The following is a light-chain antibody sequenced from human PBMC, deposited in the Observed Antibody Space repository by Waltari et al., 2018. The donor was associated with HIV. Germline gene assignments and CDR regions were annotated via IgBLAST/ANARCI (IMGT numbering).Light chain of an antibody. V-gene: IGLV2-8*01. Sequence: QPALTQPPSASGSLGQSVTISCTGSSSDIGAYDFVSWFQQHPHSAPKLLLYEVSRRPSTVSDRFSGSRSGNTAFLTVAGLQPDDEATYFCSSYGDSLKILFGGGTNVTIL. CDR3: SSYGDSLKIL. CDR2: EVS. CDR1: SSDIGAYDF. J-gene: IGLJ3*02.